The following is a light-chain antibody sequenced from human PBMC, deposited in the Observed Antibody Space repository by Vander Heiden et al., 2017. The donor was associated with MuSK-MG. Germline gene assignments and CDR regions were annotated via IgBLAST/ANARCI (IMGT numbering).Light chain of an antibody. CDR2: DDR. CDR1: NIGSKD. V-gene: IGLV3-21*02. J-gene: IGLJ3*02. CDR3: QVWDSGTDPCV. Sequence: SYVLTQPPSVSVAPGQTARISGGGDNIGSKDVHWYQQRPGQAPVLVVYDDRDRPSGIPERFSGSNSGNTATLTISRVEAGDEADYYCQVWDSGTDPCVFGGGTKLTVL.